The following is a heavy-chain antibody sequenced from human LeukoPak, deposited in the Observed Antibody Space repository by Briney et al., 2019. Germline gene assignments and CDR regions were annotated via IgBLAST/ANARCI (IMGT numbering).Heavy chain of an antibody. D-gene: IGHD1-26*01. Sequence: GRSLRLSCAASGFTFSSYGMHWVRQAPGKGLEWVAVIWYDGSNKYYADAVKGRFTISRDNSKNTLYLQMNSLRAEDTAVYYCARDRGIVGAIDYWGQGTLVTVSS. CDR2: IWYDGSNK. CDR1: GFTFSSYG. CDR3: ARDRGIVGAIDY. V-gene: IGHV3-33*01. J-gene: IGHJ4*02.